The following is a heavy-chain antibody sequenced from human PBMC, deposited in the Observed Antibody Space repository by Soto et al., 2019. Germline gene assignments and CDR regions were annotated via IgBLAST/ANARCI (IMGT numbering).Heavy chain of an antibody. J-gene: IGHJ4*02. CDR3: ARDGLGSVY. CDR1: GGSISSYH. D-gene: IGHD3-10*01. V-gene: IGHV4-59*01. CDR2: IYYSGST. Sequence: SETLSLTCTVSGGSISSYHWSWIRQPPGKGLEWIGYIYYSGSTNYNPSLKSRVTISVDTSKNQFSLKLSSVTAADTAVYYCARDGLGSVYWGPGTLVTVSS.